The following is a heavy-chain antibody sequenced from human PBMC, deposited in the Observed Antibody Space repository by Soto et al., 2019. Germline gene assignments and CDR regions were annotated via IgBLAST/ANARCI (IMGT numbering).Heavy chain of an antibody. D-gene: IGHD3-22*01. CDR2: ISYDGSNK. CDR3: AKDGYVRRYSYYYGMDV. Sequence: PGWSLRLSCASSVFTFISYGMHWVRQAPGKGLEWVAVISYDGSNKYYADSVKGRFTISRDNSKNTLYLQMNSLRAEDTAVYYCAKDGYVRRYSYYYGMDVWGQGTTVTVSS. CDR1: VFTFISYG. J-gene: IGHJ6*02. V-gene: IGHV3-30*18.